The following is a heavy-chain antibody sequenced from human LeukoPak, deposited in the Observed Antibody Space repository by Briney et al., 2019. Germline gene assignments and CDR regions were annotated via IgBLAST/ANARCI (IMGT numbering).Heavy chain of an antibody. CDR2: IYPGDSDT. J-gene: IGHJ4*02. Sequence: GESLKISCKGSGYSFTSYWIGWVRQMPGKGLECMGSIYPGDSDTRYSPSFQGQVTISADKSISTAYLQWSSLKASDTAMYYCAILWGRITGTTSFDYWGQGTLVTVSS. V-gene: IGHV5-51*01. CDR3: AILWGRITGTTSFDY. CDR1: GYSFTSYW. D-gene: IGHD1-20*01.